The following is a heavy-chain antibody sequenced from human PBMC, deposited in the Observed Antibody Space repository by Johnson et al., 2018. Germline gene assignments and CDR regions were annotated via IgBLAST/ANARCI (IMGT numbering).Heavy chain of an antibody. CDR1: GFTFDDYA. D-gene: IGHD3-22*01. J-gene: IGHJ1*01. CDR3: AKDIVGYYDNSGLRGYFQH. Sequence: VQLVESGGGLVQPGRSLRLSCAASGFTFDDYAMHWVRQAPGKGLEWVSGISWNSGSIHYADSVKGRFTISRDSAKNSLYLQMNGLRTEDTALYYCAKDIVGYYDNSGLRGYFQHWGQGTLVTVSS. CDR2: ISWNSGSI. V-gene: IGHV3-9*01.